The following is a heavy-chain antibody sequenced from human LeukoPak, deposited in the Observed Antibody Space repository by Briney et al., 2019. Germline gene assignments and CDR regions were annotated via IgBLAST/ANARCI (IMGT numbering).Heavy chain of an antibody. CDR3: ARSNVPYNWFDP. CDR1: GGTFSSYA. J-gene: IGHJ5*02. CDR2: IIPILGIA. D-gene: IGHD4/OR15-4a*01. V-gene: IGHV1-69*04. Sequence: SVKVSCKASGGTFSSYAISWVRQAPGQGLEWMGRIIPILGIANYAQKFQGRVTITADKSTSTAYMELSSLRSEDTAVYYCARSNVPYNWFDPWGQGTLVTVSS.